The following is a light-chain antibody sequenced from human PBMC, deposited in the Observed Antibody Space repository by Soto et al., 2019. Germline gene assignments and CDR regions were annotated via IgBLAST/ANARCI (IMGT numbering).Light chain of an antibody. J-gene: IGKJ1*01. V-gene: IGKV1-9*01. CDR3: QQLNSYPRT. CDR1: QGFSSD. Sequence: DIQLTQSPSFLSASVGDRVTITCRASQGFSSDLAWYRQEPGKAPKLLIYAASTLQSGVPSRFSGSGSGTEFTLTISTLQPEDFATYYCQQLNSYPRTFGQGTKVDIK. CDR2: AAS.